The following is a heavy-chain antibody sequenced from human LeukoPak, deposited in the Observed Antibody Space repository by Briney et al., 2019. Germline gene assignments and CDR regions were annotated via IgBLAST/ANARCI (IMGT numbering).Heavy chain of an antibody. CDR3: ARGGSSGYYYVHLTNYFDY. J-gene: IGHJ4*02. V-gene: IGHV4-34*01. D-gene: IGHD3-22*01. Sequence: NPSETLSLTCAVYGGSFSGYYWSWLRQPPGKGLEWIGEINHSGSTYYNPSLKSRVTISVDTSKNQFSLKLSSVTAADTAVYYCARGGSSGYYYVHLTNYFDYWGQGTLVTVSS. CDR1: GGSFSGYY. CDR2: INHSGST.